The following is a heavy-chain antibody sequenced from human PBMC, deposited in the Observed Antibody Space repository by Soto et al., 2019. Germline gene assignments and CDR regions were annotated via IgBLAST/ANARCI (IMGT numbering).Heavy chain of an antibody. CDR1: GFTFSNYG. V-gene: IGHV3-30*18. CDR3: AKDGGPVYCNSPGCSAKHFDY. D-gene: IGHD2-2*01. CDR2: ISYDGDNE. J-gene: IGHJ4*02. Sequence: QVQLVESGGGVVQPGRSLRLSCAASGFTFSNYGMHWVRQAPGKGLEWVAIISYDGDNEYYADSVRGRFTISRDNSKNSLYLQTSILRQEDTAVYYCAKDGGPVYCNSPGCSAKHFDYWGQGTLVTVSS.